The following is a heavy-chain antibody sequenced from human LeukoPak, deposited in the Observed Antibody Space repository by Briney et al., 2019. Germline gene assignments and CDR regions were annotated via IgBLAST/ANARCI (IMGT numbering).Heavy chain of an antibody. CDR1: GFTFSSYA. V-gene: IGHV3-30-3*01. J-gene: IGHJ4*02. D-gene: IGHD2-2*01. Sequence: GGSLRLSCAASGFTFSSYAMHWVRQAPGKGLEWVAVISYDGSNKYYADSVKGRFTISRDNSKNTLYLQMNSLRAEDTAVYYCARVPPSIVVVPAASDYWGQGTLVTVSS. CDR2: ISYDGSNK. CDR3: ARVPPSIVVVPAASDY.